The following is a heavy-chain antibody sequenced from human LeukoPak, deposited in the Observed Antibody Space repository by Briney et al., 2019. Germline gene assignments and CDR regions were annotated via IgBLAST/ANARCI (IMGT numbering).Heavy chain of an antibody. J-gene: IGHJ4*02. CDR1: GGSISSGGYY. CDR3: ARGEQQLSLGYFDY. D-gene: IGHD6-13*01. CDR2: IYHSGST. V-gene: IGHV4-31*03. Sequence: SQTLSLTGTVSGGSISSGGYYWSWIRQHPGKGLEWIGYIYHSGSTYYNPSLKSRVTISVDTSKNQFSLKLSSVTAADTAVYYCARGEQQLSLGYFDYWGQGTLVTVSS.